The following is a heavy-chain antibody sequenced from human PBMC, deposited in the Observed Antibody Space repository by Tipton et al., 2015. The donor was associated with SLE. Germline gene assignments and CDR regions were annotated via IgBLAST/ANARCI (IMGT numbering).Heavy chain of an antibody. CDR3: ARRRSETGLFSKRGWFDP. V-gene: IGHV3-74*01. D-gene: IGHD3-10*02. Sequence: SLRLSCAASGFTFSNYWMHWVRQAPGKGLVWVSRINSDGSYTHYADSVKGRFTISRDNAKNTLYLQMNSLRAEDTAVYYCARRRSETGLFSKRGWFDPWGQGTLVTVSS. CDR1: GFTFSNYW. J-gene: IGHJ5*02. CDR2: INSDGSYT.